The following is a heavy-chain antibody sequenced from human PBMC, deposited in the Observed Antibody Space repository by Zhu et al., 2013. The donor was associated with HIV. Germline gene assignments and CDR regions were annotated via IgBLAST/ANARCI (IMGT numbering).Heavy chain of an antibody. V-gene: IGHV3-30*18. CDR2: ISYDGSNK. CDR3: AKSPNY. J-gene: IGHJ4*02. Sequence: VQLVESGGGVVQPGRSLRLSCAASGFTFSSYGMHWVRQAPGKGLEWVAVISYDGSNKYYADSVKGRFTISRDNSKNTLYLQMNSLRAEDTAVYYCAKSPNYWGQGTLVTVSS. CDR1: GFTFSSYG.